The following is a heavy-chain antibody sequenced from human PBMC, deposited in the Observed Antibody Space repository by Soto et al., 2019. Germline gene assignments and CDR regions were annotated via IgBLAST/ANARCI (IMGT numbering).Heavy chain of an antibody. CDR1: GGSINSYY. J-gene: IGHJ4*02. CDR2: IYSGGST. Sequence: QVQLQESGPGLVKPSETLSLTCTVSGGSINSYYLSWIRQPAGRGLEWIGRIYSGGSTNYNPALNSRRTASVDTTKHPFSLKLTSVTAADTAVYYCARGPGVCGDFSLDYWGQGTLVTVSS. V-gene: IGHV4-4*07. CDR3: ARGPGVCGDFSLDY. D-gene: IGHD3-10*02.